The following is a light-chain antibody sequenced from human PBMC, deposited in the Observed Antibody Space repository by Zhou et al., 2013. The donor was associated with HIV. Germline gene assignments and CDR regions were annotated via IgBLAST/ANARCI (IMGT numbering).Light chain of an antibody. CDR3: QQYHNWPPLT. V-gene: IGKV3-15*01. CDR2: GAS. Sequence: TQSPVTLSLSPGERATLSCRASQTISNNLAWYQQTPGQAPRLLIFGASTRAIGVPARFSGSGSGTEFTLTISSMQSEDFAVYYCQQYHNWPPLTFGGGTKVEIK. CDR1: QTISNN. J-gene: IGKJ4*01.